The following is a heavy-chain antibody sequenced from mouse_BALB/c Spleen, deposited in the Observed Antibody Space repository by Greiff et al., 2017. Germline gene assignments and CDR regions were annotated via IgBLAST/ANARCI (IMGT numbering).Heavy chain of an antibody. CDR3: ARGYGNYDAMDY. Sequence: EVQLVESGPGLVKPSQSLSLTCTVTGYSITSDYAWNWIRQFPGNKLEWMGYISYSGSTSYNPSLKSRISITRDTSKNQFFLQLNSVTTEDTATYYCARGYGNYDAMDYWGQGTSVTVSS. D-gene: IGHD2-1*01. J-gene: IGHJ4*01. V-gene: IGHV3-2*02. CDR2: ISYSGST. CDR1: GYSITSDYA.